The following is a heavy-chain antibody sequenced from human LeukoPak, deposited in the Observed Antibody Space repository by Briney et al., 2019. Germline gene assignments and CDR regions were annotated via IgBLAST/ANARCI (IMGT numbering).Heavy chain of an antibody. D-gene: IGHD6-19*01. CDR3: ARYSSGWRSFDI. CDR2: IYYSGST. J-gene: IGHJ3*02. Sequence: SETLSLTCTVSGGSISSYYWSWIRQPPGKGLEWIGYIYYSGSTNYNPSLKSRDTISVDTSKNQFSLNLSSVTAADTAVYYCARYSSGWRSFDIWGQGTMVTVSS. V-gene: IGHV4-59*01. CDR1: GGSISSYY.